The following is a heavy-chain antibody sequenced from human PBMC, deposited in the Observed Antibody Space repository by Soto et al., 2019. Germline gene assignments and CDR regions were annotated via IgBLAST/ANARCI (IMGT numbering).Heavy chain of an antibody. CDR3: ASWHEREHAYDV. J-gene: IGHJ3*01. V-gene: IGHV3-53*01. CDR2: LYDVDGT. Sequence: DVHLVESGGGLIQPGESLRLSCAAFGLTVSGKKYVAWFRQAPGKGLEWVSALYDVDGTYYADSVKGRFTTSRDSSKTTVYLQMNGLRPDDTAVYYCASWHEREHAYDVWGQGTTVTVSS. CDR1: GLTVSGKKY. D-gene: IGHD1-1*01.